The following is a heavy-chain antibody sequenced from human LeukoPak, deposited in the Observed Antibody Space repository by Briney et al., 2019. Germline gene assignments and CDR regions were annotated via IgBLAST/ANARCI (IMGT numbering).Heavy chain of an antibody. J-gene: IGHJ4*02. D-gene: IGHD6-13*01. CDR3: ARDGLAAAGTSHFDY. CDR1: GYTFTGYY. CDR2: INPNSGGT. V-gene: IGHV1-2*02. Sequence: ASVKVSCKASGYTFTGYYMHWVRQAPGQGLEWMGWINPNSGGTNYAQKLQGRVTMTTDTSTSTAYMELRSLRSDDTAVYYCARDGLAAAGTSHFDYWGQGTLVTVSS.